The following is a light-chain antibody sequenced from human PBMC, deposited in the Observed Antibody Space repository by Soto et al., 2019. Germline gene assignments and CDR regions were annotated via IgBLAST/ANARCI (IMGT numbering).Light chain of an antibody. CDR1: SSDVGGSSNF. CDR2: DVS. V-gene: IGLV2-14*03. Sequence: QSALTQPASVSGSPGQSITISCTGTSSDVGGSSNFVSWYQHHPGKAPKLMIYDVSNRPSGVSNRFSGSKSGNTASLTISGLQTEVEADYYCSSYTISDTLLFGGGTKLTVL. CDR3: SSYTISDTLL. J-gene: IGLJ2*01.